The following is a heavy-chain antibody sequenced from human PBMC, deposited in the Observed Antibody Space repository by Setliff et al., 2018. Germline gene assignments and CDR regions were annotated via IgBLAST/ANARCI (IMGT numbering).Heavy chain of an antibody. D-gene: IGHD3-10*01. V-gene: IGHV3-11*01. CDR3: ARVASAPYGSGSHSY. Sequence: GGSLRLSCAASGFTFSNYYMTWIRQAPGKGLEWISYIHDSGNPTYYADSVKGRFTVSRDNAKNSLYLQMTSLRAEDTAIYYCARVASAPYGSGSHSYWGQGTLVTVSS. CDR1: GFTFSNYY. CDR2: IHDSGNPT. J-gene: IGHJ4*02.